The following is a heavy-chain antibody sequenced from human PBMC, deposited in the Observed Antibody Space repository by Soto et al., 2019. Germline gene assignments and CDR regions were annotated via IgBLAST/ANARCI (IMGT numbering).Heavy chain of an antibody. CDR1: GFTFSSYG. D-gene: IGHD6-19*01. CDR2: IWYDGSNK. J-gene: IGHJ4*02. V-gene: IGHV3-33*01. CDR3: ARYWGDSSGWFQLAFDY. Sequence: QVQLVESGGGVVQPGRSLRLSCAASGFTFSSYGMHWVRQAPGKGLEWVAVIWYDGSNKYYADSVKGRFTISRDNSKNKLYRQMNSPEGEDTVVYYCARYWGDSSGWFQLAFDYWGQGTLVTVSS.